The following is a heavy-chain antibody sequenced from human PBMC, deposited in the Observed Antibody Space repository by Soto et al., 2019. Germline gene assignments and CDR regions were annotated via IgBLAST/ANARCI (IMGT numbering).Heavy chain of an antibody. J-gene: IGHJ4*02. D-gene: IGHD4-4*01. CDR3: AHRRGADYKGCFHY. CDR1: GFSLSTSGVG. CDR2: IYWSDEK. V-gene: IGHV2-5*01. Sequence: QITLKESGPTLVKPTQTLTLTCTFSGFSLSTSGVGVGWIRQPPGKALEWLALIYWSDEKRYSPSLSSRLTITKDTSKNQVVLTMTNMDPVDTATYCCAHRRGADYKGCFHYWGQGTLVTVSS.